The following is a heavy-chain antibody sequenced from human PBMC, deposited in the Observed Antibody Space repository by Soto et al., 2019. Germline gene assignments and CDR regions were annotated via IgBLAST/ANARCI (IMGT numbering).Heavy chain of an antibody. Sequence: QVQLVQSGPEVKRPGASVKVSCKASGYNFITSGINWVRQAPGQGLEWMGWISTANGDRKYAQKYKGRVTMTSEVSTPTAYMELTNLRSDDTAVYFCARGRYFATTHRQWWYFDLWGRGTLVTVSS. V-gene: IGHV1-18*01. CDR2: ISTANGDR. D-gene: IGHD3-10*01. CDR3: ARGRYFATTHRQWWYFDL. J-gene: IGHJ2*01. CDR1: GYNFITSG.